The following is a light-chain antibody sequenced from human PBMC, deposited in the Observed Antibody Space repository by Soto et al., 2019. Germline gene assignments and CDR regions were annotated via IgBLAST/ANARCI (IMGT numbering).Light chain of an antibody. V-gene: IGKV1-27*01. J-gene: IGKJ5*01. CDR1: QGFTNY. CDR3: QKYNTAPYT. CDR2: AAS. Sequence: DIQMTQSPSSLSASVGDTVTLTCRASQGFTNYLAWYQQKPGKAPKLLIYAASTLQSGVPPRFSGSGSGTHSTLTISSLQPEDAATYYCQKYNTAPYTFGQGTRLEIK.